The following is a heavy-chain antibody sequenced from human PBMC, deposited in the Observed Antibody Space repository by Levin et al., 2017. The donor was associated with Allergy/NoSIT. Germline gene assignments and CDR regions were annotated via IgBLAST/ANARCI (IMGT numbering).Heavy chain of an antibody. CDR2: INQDGTTA. V-gene: IGHV3-7*01. Sequence: LSLTCAGSGFTFSNNYMAWVRQAPGKGLEWVAIINQDGTTAHYVDSVRGRFTISRDNAKTSLFLQMSSLRDEDTAVYYCARGRGFLIDYCGQGILVTVSS. CDR3: ARGRGFLIDY. CDR1: GFTFSNNY. D-gene: IGHD3-3*01. J-gene: IGHJ4*02.